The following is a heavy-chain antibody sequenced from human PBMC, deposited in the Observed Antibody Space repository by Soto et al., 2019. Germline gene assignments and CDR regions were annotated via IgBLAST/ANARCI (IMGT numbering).Heavy chain of an antibody. CDR2: IYSGGST. Sequence: GGSLRLSCAASGFTVSSNYMSWVRQAPGKGLEWVSVIYSGGSTYYADSVKGRFTISRDNSKNTLYLQMNSLRAEDTAVYYCARQARPYYYYYMDVWGKGTTVTVSS. CDR3: ARQARPYYYYYMDV. CDR1: GFTVSSNY. J-gene: IGHJ6*03. V-gene: IGHV3-66*04. D-gene: IGHD6-6*01.